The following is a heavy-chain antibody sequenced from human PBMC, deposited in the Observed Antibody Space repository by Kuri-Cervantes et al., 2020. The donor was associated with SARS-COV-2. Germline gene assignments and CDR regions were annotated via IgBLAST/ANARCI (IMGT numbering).Heavy chain of an antibody. D-gene: IGHD4-11*01. Sequence: SVKVSCKASGGTFSSYAISWVRQAPGQGLEWMGRIIPILGTANYAQKFQGRVTITADKSTSTAYMELSSLRSEDTAVYYCARAVDYMNAFDIWGRGTMVTVSS. J-gene: IGHJ3*02. CDR2: IIPILGTA. CDR3: ARAVDYMNAFDI. CDR1: GGTFSSYA. V-gene: IGHV1-69*04.